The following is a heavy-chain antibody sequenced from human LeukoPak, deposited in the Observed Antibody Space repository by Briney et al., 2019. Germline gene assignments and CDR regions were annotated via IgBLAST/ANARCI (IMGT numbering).Heavy chain of an antibody. CDR1: GFTFSTFG. D-gene: IGHD1-26*01. CDR2: ITGSGATT. J-gene: IGHJ4*02. Sequence: HAGGSLRLSCAASGFTFSTFGMSWVRRAPGKGLEWVSGITGSGATTYYADSVKGRFTISRDNSQNTLYLQMNTLRAEDTAVYYCAKVVSGFHFDCWGQGTLVTVSS. CDR3: AKVVSGFHFDC. V-gene: IGHV3-23*01.